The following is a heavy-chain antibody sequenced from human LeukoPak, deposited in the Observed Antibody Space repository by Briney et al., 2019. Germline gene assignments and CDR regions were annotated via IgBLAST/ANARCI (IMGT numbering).Heavy chain of an antibody. CDR1: GYSFTSFG. V-gene: IGHV1-18*01. Sequence: GASVKVSCKASGYSFTSFGISWVRQAPGQGLEWMGWISTYNDKTNYAQNLQGRVTMTTDTSTSTAYMELRSLRSDDTAVYYCARDTMIVVVTLYYYYGMDVWGQGTTVTVSS. D-gene: IGHD3-22*01. J-gene: IGHJ6*02. CDR3: ARDTMIVVVTLYYYYGMDV. CDR2: ISTYNDKT.